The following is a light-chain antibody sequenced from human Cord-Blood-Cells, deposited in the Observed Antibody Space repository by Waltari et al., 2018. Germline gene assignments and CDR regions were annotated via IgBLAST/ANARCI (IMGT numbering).Light chain of an antibody. CDR1: SSNLGSNY. Sequence: QSVLTQPPSASGTPGQRVTISCSGSSSNLGSNYVYWYQQLPGTAPKHLIYRNNQRPSGVPDRFSGSKSGTSASLAISGLRSEDEADYYCAAWDDSLSGWVFGGGTKLTVL. CDR2: RNN. CDR3: AAWDDSLSGWV. V-gene: IGLV1-47*01. J-gene: IGLJ3*02.